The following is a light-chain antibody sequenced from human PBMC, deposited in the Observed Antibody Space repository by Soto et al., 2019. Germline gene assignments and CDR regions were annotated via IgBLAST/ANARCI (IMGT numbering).Light chain of an antibody. CDR3: QQSFSSSWT. Sequence: DIQMTQSPASLSASIGDRVIITCRASQSISNYLNWYQHKPGRAPKFLIYAASSLQSGVPSRFSGSGSGTDFTLTISSPQREDFGTYFCQQSFSSSWTFGQGTKVE. J-gene: IGKJ1*01. V-gene: IGKV1-39*01. CDR1: QSISNY. CDR2: AAS.